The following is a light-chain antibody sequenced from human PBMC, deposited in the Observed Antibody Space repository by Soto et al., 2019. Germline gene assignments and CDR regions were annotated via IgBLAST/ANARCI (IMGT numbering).Light chain of an antibody. V-gene: IGKV3-11*01. CDR2: DAS. J-gene: IGKJ5*01. CDR1: QSVSNY. CDR3: QQYGSSPIT. Sequence: EIVLTQSPATLSLSPGERATLSCWASQSVSNYFVWYQQKPGQAPRLLIYDASKRATGIPARFSGSGSGTDFTLTISSLEPEDFAVYYCQQYGSSPITFGQGTRLEIK.